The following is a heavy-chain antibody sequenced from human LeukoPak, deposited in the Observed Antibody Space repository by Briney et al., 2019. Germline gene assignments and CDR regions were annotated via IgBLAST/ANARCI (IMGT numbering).Heavy chain of an antibody. V-gene: IGHV1-2*02. D-gene: IGHD6-19*01. CDR1: GYTFTGYY. CDR3: ARDQRGSSGPTDY. J-gene: IGHJ4*02. CDR2: INPNSGGT. Sequence: ASVKVSCKASGYTFTGYYMHWVRQAPGQGLEWMGWINPNSGGTNYAQKFQGRVTMTRDTSISTAYTELSRLRSDDTAVYYCARDQRGSSGPTDYWGQGTLVTVSS.